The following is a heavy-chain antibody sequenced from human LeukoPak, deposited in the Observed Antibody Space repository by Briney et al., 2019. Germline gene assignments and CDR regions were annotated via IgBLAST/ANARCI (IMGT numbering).Heavy chain of an antibody. CDR3: ARDLLRYFDSVNS. J-gene: IGHJ4*02. V-gene: IGHV3-21*01. CDR2: ISSSSSYI. CDR1: GFTFSSYS. D-gene: IGHD3-9*01. Sequence: GGSLRLSCAASGFTFSSYSMNWVRQAPGKGLEWVSSISSSSSYIYYADSVKGRFTISRDNAKNSLYLQMNSLRAEDTAVYYCARDLLRYFDSVNSWGQGTLVTVSS.